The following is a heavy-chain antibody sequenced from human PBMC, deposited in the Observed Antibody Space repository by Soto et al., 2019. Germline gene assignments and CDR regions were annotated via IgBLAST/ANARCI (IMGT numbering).Heavy chain of an antibody. J-gene: IGHJ6*02. D-gene: IGHD3-3*01. Sequence: PGGSLGLSCAASGFTFSSYWMHWVRQAPGKGLVWVSRINSDGSSTSYADSVKGRFTISRDNAKNTLYLQMNSLRAEDTAVYYCARDGGGYDFWNGYNHNNGMDVWGHGATVSVSS. CDR3: ARDGGGYDFWNGYNHNNGMDV. V-gene: IGHV3-74*01. CDR2: INSDGSST. CDR1: GFTFSSYW.